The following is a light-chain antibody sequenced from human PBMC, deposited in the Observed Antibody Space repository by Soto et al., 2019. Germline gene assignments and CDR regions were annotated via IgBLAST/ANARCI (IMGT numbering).Light chain of an antibody. CDR1: QSINSY. CDR3: QQSYSTPKYT. V-gene: IGKV1-39*01. CDR2: AAS. Sequence: DIQMTQAPSSLSASVGDRVTITCRASQSINSYLNWYQQKPGKAPKLLLYAASSLQSGVPSRFSGSGSGTDLTLTISSLQPEDFATYYCQQSYSTPKYTFGQGTKLEIK. J-gene: IGKJ2*01.